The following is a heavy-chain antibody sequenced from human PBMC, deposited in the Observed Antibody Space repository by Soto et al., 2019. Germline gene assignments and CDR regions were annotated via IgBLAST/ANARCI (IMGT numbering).Heavy chain of an antibody. CDR2: IYHSGST. V-gene: IGHV4-30-2*01. CDR3: ARSKFFVADIVVVPAAIGGWFDP. CDR1: CGSISSGGYS. D-gene: IGHD2-2*01. Sequence: SETLSLTCAVSCGSISSGGYSWSWIRQPPGKGLEWIGYIYHSGSTYYNPSLKSRVTISVDRSKNQFSLKLSSVTAADTAVYYCARSKFFVADIVVVPAAIGGWFDPWGQGTLVTVSS. J-gene: IGHJ5*02.